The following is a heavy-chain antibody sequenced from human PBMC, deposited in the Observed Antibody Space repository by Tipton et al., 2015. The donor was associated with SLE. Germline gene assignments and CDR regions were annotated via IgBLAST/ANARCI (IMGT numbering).Heavy chain of an antibody. CDR1: GGSLHSHF. D-gene: IGHD5-24*01. Sequence: TLSLTCTLSGGSLHSHFWNWFRQTAGKGLEWIGGLSIYGTTTYNPSLQSRVTMSLDTSKNPFSLKLSSVTAADTAVYYCARDPPGLDNSFDLWGQGTLVTVSS. CDR3: ARDPPGLDNSFDL. V-gene: IGHV4-4*07. J-gene: IGHJ3*01. CDR2: LSIYGTT.